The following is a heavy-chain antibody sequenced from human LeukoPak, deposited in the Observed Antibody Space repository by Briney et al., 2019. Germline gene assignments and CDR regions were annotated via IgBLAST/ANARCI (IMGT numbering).Heavy chain of an antibody. CDR1: GGSISSYY. J-gene: IGHJ5*02. CDR3: ARKYPDHWFDP. CDR2: IYYSGST. Sequence: SETLSLTCTVSGGSISSYYWSWIRQPPGKGPEWIGYIYYSGSTNYNPSLKSRVTISVDTSKNQFSLKLSSVTAADTAVYYCARKYPDHWFDPWGQGTLVTVSS. V-gene: IGHV4-59*08. D-gene: IGHD6-6*01.